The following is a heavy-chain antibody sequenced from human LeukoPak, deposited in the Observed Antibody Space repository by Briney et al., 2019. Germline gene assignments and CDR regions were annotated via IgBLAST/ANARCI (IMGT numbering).Heavy chain of an antibody. CDR1: GYSFTSYW. V-gene: IGHV5-51*01. D-gene: IGHD3-22*01. CDR3: ARRPYGTPYYYDSSGYHFDY. Sequence: GESLKISCKGSGYSFTSYWIGWVRQMPGEGLEWMGIIYPGDSDTRYSPSFQGQVTISADKSISTAYLQWSSPKASDTAMYYCARRPYGTPYYYDSSGYHFDYWGQGTLVTVSS. J-gene: IGHJ4*02. CDR2: IYPGDSDT.